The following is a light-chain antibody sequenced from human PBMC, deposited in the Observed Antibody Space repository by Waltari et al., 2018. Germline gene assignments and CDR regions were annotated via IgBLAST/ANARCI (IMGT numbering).Light chain of an antibody. J-gene: IGKJ4*01. CDR3: QQRANWLT. V-gene: IGKV3-11*01. CDR1: QSVNNY. Sequence: EIVLTQSPATLSLSPGERATLSCRAIQSVNNYLAWYQQRPGQAPRLLIYEASNRATGIPARFSGSGFGTDFTLTISTLEPEDFAVYYCQQRANWLTFGGGTKVEIE. CDR2: EAS.